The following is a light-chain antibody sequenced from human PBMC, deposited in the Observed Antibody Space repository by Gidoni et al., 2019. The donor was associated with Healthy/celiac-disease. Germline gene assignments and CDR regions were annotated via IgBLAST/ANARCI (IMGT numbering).Light chain of an antibody. CDR2: AAS. CDR3: QQLNSYPLT. J-gene: IGKJ4*01. Sequence: DIQLTKSPSFLSASVGDRVTITCRASQGISSYLAWYQQKPGKAPKLLIYAASTLQSGVPSRFSGSGSGTEFTLTISSLQPEDFATYYCQQLNSYPLTFXGXTMVEIK. V-gene: IGKV1-9*01. CDR1: QGISSY.